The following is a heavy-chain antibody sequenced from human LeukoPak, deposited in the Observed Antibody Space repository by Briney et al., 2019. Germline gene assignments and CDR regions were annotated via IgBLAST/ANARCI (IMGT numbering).Heavy chain of an antibody. Sequence: GASVKVSCKASGGTCSSYAISWVRQAPGQGLEWMGGITPIFGTAKYAQKVQGRVTMSTDESTSTAYMELSSLRSEDSAVYYCARNVLRYFDGPGGYWGQGTLVTVSS. CDR1: GGTCSSYA. CDR3: ARNVLRYFDGPGGY. D-gene: IGHD3-9*01. CDR2: ITPIFGTA. J-gene: IGHJ4*02. V-gene: IGHV1-69*05.